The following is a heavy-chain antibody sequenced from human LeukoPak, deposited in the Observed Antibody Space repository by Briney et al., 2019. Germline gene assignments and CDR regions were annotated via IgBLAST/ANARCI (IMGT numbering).Heavy chain of an antibody. CDR1: GGSISSNNW. Sequence: SSETLSLTCAVSGGSISSNNWWGWVRQSPGRGLEWIGEVFHSGSTNCNPSLKSRVTISVDMSNNQFSLKLTSVTAADTAVYYCAKYRPPRLWGQGTPVIVSS. CDR2: VFHSGST. V-gene: IGHV4-4*02. J-gene: IGHJ4*01. CDR3: AKYRPPRL. D-gene: IGHD2-2*01.